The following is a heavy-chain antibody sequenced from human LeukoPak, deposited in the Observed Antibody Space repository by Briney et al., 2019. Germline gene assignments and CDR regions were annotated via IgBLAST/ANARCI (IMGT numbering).Heavy chain of an antibody. CDR1: GYRFTTYW. D-gene: IGHD2-15*01. CDR3: ARQGCSGGSCYPPTYYYGMDV. CDR2: IYPGDSAT. J-gene: IGHJ6*02. V-gene: IGHV5-51*01. Sequence: GESLKISCKGSGYRFTTYWIGWVRQMPGEGLEVVGIIYPGDSATRDSPVFQGQVTISADRSISTAYLHWSSLKASDTAIYYCARQGCSGGSCYPPTYYYGMDVWGHGITVTVS.